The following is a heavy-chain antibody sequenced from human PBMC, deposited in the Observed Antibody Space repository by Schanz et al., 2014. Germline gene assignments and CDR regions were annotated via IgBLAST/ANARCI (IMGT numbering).Heavy chain of an antibody. V-gene: IGHV1-46*01. CDR1: GYTFTSDS. CDR2: INPSGGST. Sequence: QVQLVQSGAEVKKPGASVKVSCKASGYTFTSDSMHWVRQAPGQGLEWMGMINPSGGSTTYAQKFQGRVTKTTDKSTSTAYMDLSSLRPEDTAVYYCASKARYTYGYDYWGQGTLVTVSS. J-gene: IGHJ4*02. D-gene: IGHD5-18*01. CDR3: ASKARYTYGYDY.